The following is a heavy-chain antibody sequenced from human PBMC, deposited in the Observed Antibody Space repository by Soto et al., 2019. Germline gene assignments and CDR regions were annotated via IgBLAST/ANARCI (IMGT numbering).Heavy chain of an antibody. CDR1: GFAFSSYW. J-gene: IGHJ4*02. CDR3: ALPDGSNVVGRSIDY. D-gene: IGHD1-26*01. CDR2: INNDGRST. Sequence: EVQLVESGGGLVQPGGSLRLSCAASGFAFSSYWMHWVRQAPGKGLVWVSHINNDGRSTAYADSVKGRFTISRDNAXXTLYLQMNSLRAEDTAVYYCALPDGSNVVGRSIDYWGQGTLVTVPS. V-gene: IGHV3-74*01.